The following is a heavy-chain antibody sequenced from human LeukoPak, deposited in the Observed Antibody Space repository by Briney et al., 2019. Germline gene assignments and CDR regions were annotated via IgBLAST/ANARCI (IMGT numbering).Heavy chain of an antibody. CDR2: ISGSSGYT. V-gene: IGHV3-11*06. J-gene: IGHJ1*01. CDR3: ARPSRPYRSSEYFQH. CDR1: GFTFSDYY. D-gene: IGHD6-13*01. Sequence: GGSLRLSCEASGFTFSDYYMSWVRQAPGKGLEWVSYISGSSGYTKYADSVKGRFTISRDNAKNSLYLQMDSLRAEDTAVYYCARPSRPYRSSEYFQHWGQGTLVIVSS.